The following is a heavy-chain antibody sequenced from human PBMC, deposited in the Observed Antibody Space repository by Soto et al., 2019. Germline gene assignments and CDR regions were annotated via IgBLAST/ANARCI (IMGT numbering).Heavy chain of an antibody. CDR2: VNTVNGST. D-gene: IGHD6-19*01. CDR3: AREVYIAVAGHFDH. CDR1: GYTFTTYT. Sequence: QVQLVQSGAEVKQPGASVKLSCRASGYTFTTYTLHWVRQAPGQRLEWLGWVNTVNGSTRFSEKLQGRVAMTRDASTSTAYMELSSLRSEDTAVYYCAREVYIAVAGHFDHWGQGTPVTVSS. J-gene: IGHJ4*02. V-gene: IGHV1-3*04.